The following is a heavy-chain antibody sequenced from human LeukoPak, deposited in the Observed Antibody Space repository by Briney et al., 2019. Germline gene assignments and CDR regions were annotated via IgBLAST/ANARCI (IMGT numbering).Heavy chain of an antibody. D-gene: IGHD2-15*01. J-gene: IGHJ4*02. Sequence: GGSLRLSCAASRFTFSSYWMSWVRQAPGKGLEWVANIKQDGSEKYYVDSVKGRFTISRDNAKNSLYLQMNSLRAEDTAVYYCARWPGYCSGGSCYRGGDYWGQGTLVTVSS. CDR2: IKQDGSEK. CDR1: RFTFSSYW. CDR3: ARWPGYCSGGSCYRGGDY. V-gene: IGHV3-7*03.